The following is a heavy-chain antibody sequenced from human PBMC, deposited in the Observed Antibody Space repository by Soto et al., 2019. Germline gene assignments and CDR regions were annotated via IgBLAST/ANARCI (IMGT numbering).Heavy chain of an antibody. J-gene: IGHJ4*02. CDR1: GFTFSSYA. CDR2: ISGSGGST. D-gene: IGHD3-3*01. Sequence: GGSLRLSCAASGFTFSSYAMSWVRQAPGKGLEWVSAISGSGGSTYYADSVKGRFTISRDNSKNTLYLQMNSLRAEDTAVYCCAKDVMIFGAVIAYSFDYWGQGVLVTVSS. V-gene: IGHV3-23*01. CDR3: AKDVMIFGAVIAYSFDY.